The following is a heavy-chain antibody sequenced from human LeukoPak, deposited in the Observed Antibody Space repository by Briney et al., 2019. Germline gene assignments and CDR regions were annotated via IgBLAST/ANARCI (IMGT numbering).Heavy chain of an antibody. V-gene: IGHV3-30*03. CDR1: GFTFSSYG. J-gene: IGHJ4*02. D-gene: IGHD4-23*01. CDR2: ISYDGSNK. CDR3: ARGRPHGNDY. Sequence: GGSLRLSCAASGFTFSSYGMHWVRQAPGKGLEWVAVISYDGSNKYYADSVKGRFSISRDNAKNTLYLQMNSLRVEDTAVYYCARGRPHGNDYWGQGTLVTVSS.